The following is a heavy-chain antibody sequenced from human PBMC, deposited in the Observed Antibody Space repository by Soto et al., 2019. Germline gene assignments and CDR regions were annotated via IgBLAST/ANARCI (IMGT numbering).Heavy chain of an antibody. CDR1: GFTFSDYY. Sequence: QVQLVESGGGLVKPGGSLRLSCAASGFTFSDYYMSWIRQAPGKGLEWVSYISSSSSYTNYADSVKSRFTISRDNAKNSLYLQMNSLRAEDTALYYCARDHHRYSGYDYVDYWGQGTLVTVSS. CDR3: ARDHHRYSGYDYVDY. J-gene: IGHJ4*02. CDR2: ISSSSSYT. V-gene: IGHV3-11*05. D-gene: IGHD5-12*01.